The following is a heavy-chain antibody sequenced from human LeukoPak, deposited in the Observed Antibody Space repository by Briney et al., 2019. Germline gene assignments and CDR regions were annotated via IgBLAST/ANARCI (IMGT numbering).Heavy chain of an antibody. D-gene: IGHD3-16*01. CDR1: GFAFSGYW. Sequence: PGGSLRLSCAASGFAFSGYWMYWVRQAPGKGLEWVSHITHTTETIYYADCVKGRFTISRDNAKNSLYLQMNSLRAEDAAVYYCARDKGASYGMDVWGHGTTVTVSS. CDR3: ARDKGASYGMDV. J-gene: IGHJ6*02. CDR2: ITHTTETI. V-gene: IGHV3-48*01.